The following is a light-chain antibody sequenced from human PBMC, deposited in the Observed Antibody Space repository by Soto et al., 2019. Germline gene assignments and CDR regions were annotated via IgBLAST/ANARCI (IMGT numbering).Light chain of an antibody. CDR2: GAS. Sequence: EMVLTQSPGTLSLSPGERGTLSCRASQSVTNNYLAWYHQKPGQAPRLLIYGASVRITGVPDRFSGSGSGTDSTLTISRLEPEDFGVYYCHQYAGSPGTFGQGTKVDIK. V-gene: IGKV3-20*01. CDR1: QSVTNNY. J-gene: IGKJ1*01. CDR3: HQYAGSPGT.